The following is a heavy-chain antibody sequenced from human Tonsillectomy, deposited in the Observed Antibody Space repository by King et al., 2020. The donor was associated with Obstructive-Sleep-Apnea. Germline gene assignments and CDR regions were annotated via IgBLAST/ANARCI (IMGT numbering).Heavy chain of an antibody. V-gene: IGHV3-23*04. CDR2: MSGSGGST. CDR3: AKRLQGVRGVIPDAFDI. CDR1: GFTFSSYV. J-gene: IGHJ3*02. D-gene: IGHD3-10*01. Sequence: DVQLVESGGGLVKPGGSLRLSGAASGFTFSSYVMSWGRQAPGKGLEWVSLMSGSGGSTYYADSVQGRFTISRDNSKNTLYLQMNSLRAEDTAVYYCAKRLQGVRGVIPDAFDIWGQGTMVTVSS.